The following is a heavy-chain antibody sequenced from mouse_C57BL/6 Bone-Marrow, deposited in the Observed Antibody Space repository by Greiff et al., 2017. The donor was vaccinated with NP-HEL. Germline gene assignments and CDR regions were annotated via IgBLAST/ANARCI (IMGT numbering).Heavy chain of an antibody. J-gene: IGHJ2*01. V-gene: IGHV5-4*01. CDR3: ARERVTGTDFGY. CDR1: GFTFSSYA. Sequence: EVMLVESGGGLVKPGGSLKLSCAASGFTFSSYAMSWVRQTPEKRLEWVATISDGGSYTYYPDNVKGRFTISRDNAKNNLYLQMNHLKSEDTAMYYWARERVTGTDFGYGGKSTTLTVST. CDR2: ISDGGSYT. D-gene: IGHD4-1*01.